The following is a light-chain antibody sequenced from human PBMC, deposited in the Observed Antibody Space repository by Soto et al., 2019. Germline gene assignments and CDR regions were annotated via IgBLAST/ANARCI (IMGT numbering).Light chain of an antibody. CDR2: DVS. V-gene: IGKV1-5*01. CDR1: QRMSGW. CDR3: QQYGSSSGT. Sequence: MSQSPAKLFAYVGDRVTISCRASQRMSGWLAWHQQKPGKAPKLLIYDVSALKRGVPPRFSGSGSGTEFTLTISSLQPDDFATYYCQQYGSSSGTVGQGTKVDI. J-gene: IGKJ1*01.